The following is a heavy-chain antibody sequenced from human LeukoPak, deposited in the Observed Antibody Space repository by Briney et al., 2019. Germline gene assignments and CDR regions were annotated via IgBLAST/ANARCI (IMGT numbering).Heavy chain of an antibody. CDR1: GFTFSSYE. V-gene: IGHV3-48*03. D-gene: IGHD3-10*01. Sequence: PGGSLRLSCAASGFTFSSYEMNWVRQAPGKGLEWVSYISSSGRTTYYADSVKGRFTISRDNAKNSLFLQMDSLRADDTAVYYCARVTELGAFDYWGQGTLVTVSS. J-gene: IGHJ4*02. CDR3: ARVTELGAFDY. CDR2: ISSSGRTT.